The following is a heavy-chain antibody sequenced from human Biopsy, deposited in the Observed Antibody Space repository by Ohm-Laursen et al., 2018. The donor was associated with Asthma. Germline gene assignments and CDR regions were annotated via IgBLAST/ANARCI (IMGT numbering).Heavy chain of an antibody. CDR3: ARHWDWGSFFDY. Sequence: SDTLSLTCTVSGGSMSSSSYYWGWIRQPPGKGLEWMGRISYTGSASHNPSLKSRVTISVDTSKNHSSRKLSSVTAADTAVYYCARHWDWGSFFDYWGQGTPVTVSS. V-gene: IGHV4-39*01. D-gene: IGHD7-27*01. CDR2: ISYTGSA. CDR1: GGSMSSSSYY. J-gene: IGHJ4*02.